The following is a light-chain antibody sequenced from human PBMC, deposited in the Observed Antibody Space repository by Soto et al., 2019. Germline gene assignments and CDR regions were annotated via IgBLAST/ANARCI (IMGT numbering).Light chain of an antibody. CDR2: DAS. V-gene: IGKV3-11*01. CDR1: QSVKTF. CDR3: QHFNKWPHMPA. J-gene: IGKJ4*01. Sequence: EIVLTQSPATLSLSPGERATLSCRASQSVKTFLLWYQHRPGQAPRVLIYDASHRATGIPARFSGGGSGTDFTLTISSLQSDDFAVYYCQHFNKWPHMPAFGGGTKLAIK.